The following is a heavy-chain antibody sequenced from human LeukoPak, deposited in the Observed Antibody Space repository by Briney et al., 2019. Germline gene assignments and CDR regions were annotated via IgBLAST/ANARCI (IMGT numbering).Heavy chain of an antibody. CDR1: GFSLSTMGMC. J-gene: IGHJ4*02. CDR3: ARIAKKSYYDSSGYFDY. CDR2: IDWDDDK. Sequence: SGPTLLNPTQPLTLTFTFSGFSLSTMGMCVSWIRQPPGKALEWLARIDWDDDKYYSTSLKTRLTISKDTSKNQVVLTMTNMDPVDTATYYCARIAKKSYYDSSGYFDYWGQGTLVTVSS. V-gene: IGHV2-70*11. D-gene: IGHD3-22*01.